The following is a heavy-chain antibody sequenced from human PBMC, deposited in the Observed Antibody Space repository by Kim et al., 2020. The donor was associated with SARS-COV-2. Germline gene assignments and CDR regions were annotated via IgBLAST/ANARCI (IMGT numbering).Heavy chain of an antibody. CDR3: LAYGDYLSYYYGMDV. D-gene: IGHD4-17*01. CDR1: GFTFSSYA. CDR2: ISGSGGST. J-gene: IGHJ6*02. V-gene: IGHV3-23*01. Sequence: GGSLRLSCAASGFTFSSYAMSWVRQAPGKGLEWVSAISGSGGSTYYADSVKGRFTISRDNSKNTLYLQMNSLRAEDTAVYYCLAYGDYLSYYYGMDVWGQGTTVTVSS.